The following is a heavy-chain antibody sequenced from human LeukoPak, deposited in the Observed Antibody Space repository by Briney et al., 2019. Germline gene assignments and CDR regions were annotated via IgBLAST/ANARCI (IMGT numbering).Heavy chain of an antibody. J-gene: IGHJ4*02. D-gene: IGHD3-10*01. CDR1: GFTFSSYG. V-gene: IGHV3-33*06. CDR3: AKSPGVRGVIIYYFDY. Sequence: SGGSLRLSCAASGFTFSSYGMHWVRQAPGKGLEWVAVIWYDGSNKYYAVSVKGRFTISRDNSKNTLYLQMNSLRAEDTAVYYCAKSPGVRGVIIYYFDYWGQGTLVTVSS. CDR2: IWYDGSNK.